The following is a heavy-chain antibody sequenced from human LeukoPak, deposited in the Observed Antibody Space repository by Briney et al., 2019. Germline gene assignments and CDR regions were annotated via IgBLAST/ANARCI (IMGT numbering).Heavy chain of an antibody. CDR2: ISGSGGST. CDR3: TTSSGGSGSPFGYYYYGMDV. V-gene: IGHV3-23*01. Sequence: GGSLRLSCAASGFTFSSYAMSWVRQAPGKGLEWVSAISGSGGSTYYADSVKGRFTISRDNSKNTLYLQMNSLRAEDTAVYYCTTSSGGSGSPFGYYYYGMDVWGQGTTVTVSS. CDR1: GFTFSSYA. J-gene: IGHJ6*02. D-gene: IGHD3-10*01.